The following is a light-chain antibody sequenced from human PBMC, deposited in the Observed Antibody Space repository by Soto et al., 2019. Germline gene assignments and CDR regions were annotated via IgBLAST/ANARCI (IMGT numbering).Light chain of an antibody. Sequence: DIQMTQSPASLSASVGDRVTITCRARQSIRSFLNWYQQKPGKAPKLLIYGTSSLQDGVPSRFNGSGSGTEFTLTISSLQPEDFASYYCQQSHDSPWAFGPGTKVEVK. CDR1: QSIRSF. CDR2: GTS. J-gene: IGKJ1*01. CDR3: QQSHDSPWA. V-gene: IGKV1-39*01.